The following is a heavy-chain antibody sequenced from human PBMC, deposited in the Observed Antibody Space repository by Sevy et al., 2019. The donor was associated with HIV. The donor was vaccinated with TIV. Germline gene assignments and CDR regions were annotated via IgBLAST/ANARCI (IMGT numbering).Heavy chain of an antibody. V-gene: IGHV3-30*18. J-gene: IGHJ4*02. Sequence: GGSQRLSCAASGFTFSSYGMHWVRQAPGKGLEWVAVISYDGSNKYYADSVKGRFTISRDNSKNTLYLQMNSLRAEDTAVYYCAKGPYRPDSSSWNEGFDYWGQGTLVTVSS. D-gene: IGHD6-13*01. CDR3: AKGPYRPDSSSWNEGFDY. CDR2: ISYDGSNK. CDR1: GFTFSSYG.